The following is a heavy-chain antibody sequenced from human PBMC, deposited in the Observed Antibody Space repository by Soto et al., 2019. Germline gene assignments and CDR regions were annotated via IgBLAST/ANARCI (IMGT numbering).Heavy chain of an antibody. CDR3: AKGGTTVTTFGYGRYFDY. CDR2: ISSSSSYL. D-gene: IGHD4-17*01. V-gene: IGHV3-21*01. Sequence: EVQLVESGGGLVKPGGSLRLSCAASGFTFSSYSMNWVRQAPGKGLEWVSSISSSSSYLYYADSVKGRFTISRDNAKNSLYLQMNSLRAEDTAVYYCAKGGTTVTTFGYGRYFDYWGQGTLVTVSS. J-gene: IGHJ4*02. CDR1: GFTFSSYS.